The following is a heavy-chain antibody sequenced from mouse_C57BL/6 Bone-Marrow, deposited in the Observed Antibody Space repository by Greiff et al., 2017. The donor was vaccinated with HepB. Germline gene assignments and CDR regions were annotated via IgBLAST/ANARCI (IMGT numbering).Heavy chain of an antibody. CDR2: IWSGGSP. J-gene: IGHJ2*01. CDR3: ARMAYYSNSNYFDN. V-gene: IGHV2-2*01. Sequence: QVHVKQSGPGLVQPSQSLSITCTVSGFSLTNYGVHWVRQSPGKGLEWLGAIWSGGSPGYNAAFISRLSISKDNSESQVFFKMNSLQADDTAIYYCARMAYYSNSNYFDNWGQGTTLTVSS. D-gene: IGHD2-5*01. CDR1: GFSLTNYG.